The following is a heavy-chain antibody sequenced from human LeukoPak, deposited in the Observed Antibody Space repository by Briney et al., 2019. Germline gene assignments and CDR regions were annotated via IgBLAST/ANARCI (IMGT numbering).Heavy chain of an antibody. CDR1: DDSISDYY. D-gene: IGHD2-2*01. V-gene: IGHV4-4*08. J-gene: IGHJ3*02. Sequence: SETLSLTCTVSDDSISDYYRGWIRQPPGKGLEWIGYFYNSGRSTYNPSLKSRVTIPADTSKNQFSLKLSSVTAADTAVYYCARDLTVVPAARHAFDIWGQGTMVTVSS. CDR2: FYNSGRS. CDR3: ARDLTVVPAARHAFDI.